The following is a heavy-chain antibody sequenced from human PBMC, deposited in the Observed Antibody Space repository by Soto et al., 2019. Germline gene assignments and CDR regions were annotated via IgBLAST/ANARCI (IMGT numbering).Heavy chain of an antibody. J-gene: IGHJ5*02. CDR1: GYTFTSYA. CDR3: AREAAAGHNWFDP. V-gene: IGHV1-3*01. CDR2: INAGNGNT. D-gene: IGHD6-13*01. Sequence: QVQLVQSGAEVKKPGASVKVSCKASGYTFTSYAMHWVRLAPGQRLEWMGWINAGNGNTKYSQKFQGRVTITRDTSASTAYMELSSLRSEDTAVYYCAREAAAGHNWFDPWGQGTLVTVSS.